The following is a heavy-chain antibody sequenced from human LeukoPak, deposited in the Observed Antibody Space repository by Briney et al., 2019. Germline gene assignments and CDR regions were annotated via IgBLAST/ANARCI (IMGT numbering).Heavy chain of an antibody. J-gene: IGHJ4*02. CDR2: ISSSSSTI. CDR1: GFTFSSYS. D-gene: IGHD2-2*01. Sequence: GGSLRLSCAASGFTFSSYSMNWVRQAPGKGLEWVSYISSSSSTIYYADSVKGRFTISRDNAKNSLYLQMNSLRAEDTAVYYCAREVVVPAAMFDYWGQGTLVTVSS. CDR3: AREVVVPAAMFDY. V-gene: IGHV3-48*01.